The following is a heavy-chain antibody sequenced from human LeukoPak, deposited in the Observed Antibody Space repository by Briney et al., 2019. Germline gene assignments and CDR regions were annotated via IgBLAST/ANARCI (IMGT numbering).Heavy chain of an antibody. CDR2: ISSSSSTT. CDR3: ARDHGDIVVVPAAITPDY. CDR1: GFTFSSYS. J-gene: IGHJ4*02. Sequence: GGSLRLSCAASGFTFSSYSMNWGRQAPGKGLEWGSYISSSSSTTYYADSVKGRFTISRDNAKNSLYLQMNSLRAEDTAVYYCARDHGDIVVVPAAITPDYWGPGTLVTVSS. D-gene: IGHD2-2*02. V-gene: IGHV3-48*01.